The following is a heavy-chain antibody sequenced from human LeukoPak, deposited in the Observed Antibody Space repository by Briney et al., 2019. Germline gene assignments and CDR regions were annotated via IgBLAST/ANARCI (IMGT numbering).Heavy chain of an antibody. D-gene: IGHD7-27*01. V-gene: IGHV1-46*04. J-gene: IGHJ3*01. CDR3: ARDWNWGSSDAFDV. Sequence: GASVKVSCEASGYTFSRYYLHWVRQAPGQELEWMGIINPSGGNTNYAQKLQGRVTMTRDTSTSTVYMELSSLRSEDTAVYYCARDWNWGSSDAFDVWGQGTMVTVSS. CDR1: GYTFSRYY. CDR2: INPSGGNT.